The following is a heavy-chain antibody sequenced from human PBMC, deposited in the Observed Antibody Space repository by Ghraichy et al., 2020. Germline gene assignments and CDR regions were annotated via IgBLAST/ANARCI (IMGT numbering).Heavy chain of an antibody. CDR1: GFTFSSYS. V-gene: IGHV3-48*02. CDR3: ARGGGLPDYGDYPNWFDP. Sequence: GGSLRLSCAASGFTFSSYSMNWVRQAPGKGLEWVSYISSSSSTIYYADSVKGRFTISRDNAKNSLYLQMNSLRDEDTAVYYCARGGGLPDYGDYPNWFDPWGQGTLVTVSS. J-gene: IGHJ5*02. D-gene: IGHD4-17*01. CDR2: ISSSSSTI.